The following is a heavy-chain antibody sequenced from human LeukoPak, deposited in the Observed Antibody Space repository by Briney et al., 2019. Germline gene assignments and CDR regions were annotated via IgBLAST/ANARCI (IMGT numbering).Heavy chain of an antibody. CDR3: ARLEYYYDW. CDR1: GYTFSGYY. D-gene: IGHD3-22*01. CDR2: INPKSGGT. Sequence: ASVKVSCKASGYTFSGYYMHWVRQAPGQGLEWMGWINPKSGGTNEAQKFHDRVTMTRDTSIRTAYMEVSRLRSDDTAVYYCARLEYYYDWWGQGTLVTVSS. J-gene: IGHJ4*02. V-gene: IGHV1-2*02.